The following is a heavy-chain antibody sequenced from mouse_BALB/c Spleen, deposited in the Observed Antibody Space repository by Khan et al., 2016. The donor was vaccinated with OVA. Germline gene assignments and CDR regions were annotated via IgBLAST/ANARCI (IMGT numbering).Heavy chain of an antibody. CDR1: GYTFTNYG. CDR2: INTYTGEP. Sequence: QIQLVQSGPELKKPGETVKISCKASGYTFTNYGMNWVKQSPGKALKWMGWINTYTGEPTYADDFKGRFAFSLETSASTAYLQINNLKNEDTATYSCARPPYFPYTLDHWGQGTSVTVSS. V-gene: IGHV9-3-1*01. CDR3: ARPPYFPYTLDH. J-gene: IGHJ4*01. D-gene: IGHD2-10*01.